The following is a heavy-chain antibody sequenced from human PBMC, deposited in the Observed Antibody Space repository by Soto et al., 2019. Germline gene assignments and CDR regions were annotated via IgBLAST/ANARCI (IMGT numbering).Heavy chain of an antibody. CDR1: GGTFSSHA. J-gene: IGHJ4*02. D-gene: IGHD1-26*01. CDR2: IIPIFGTA. V-gene: IGHV1-69*12. Sequence: QVQLVQSGPEMKKPGSSVKVSCKASGGTFSSHAFSWVRQAPGQGLEWMGGIIPIFGTANYAQKFQGRVTVTADDSTNTAYVKLSNLRSEDTAVYYCARGSVGTEGYFDYWGQGTPVTVSS. CDR3: ARGSVGTEGYFDY.